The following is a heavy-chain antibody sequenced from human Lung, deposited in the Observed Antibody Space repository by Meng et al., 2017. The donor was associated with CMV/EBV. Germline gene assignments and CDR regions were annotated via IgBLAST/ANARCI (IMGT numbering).Heavy chain of an antibody. CDR2: IYPGDSDT. CDR1: GYSFTSYW. D-gene: IGHD2-15*01. CDR3: ARQRVFSKVVVAARRSPYYFDY. J-gene: IGHJ4*02. V-gene: IGHV5-51*01. Sequence: GESLKISCKGSGYSFTSYWIGWVRQMPGKGLEWMGIIYPGDSDTRYSPSFQGQVTISADKSISTAYLQWSSLKASDTAMYYCARQRVFSKVVVAARRSPYYFDYWGQGTLVTVSS.